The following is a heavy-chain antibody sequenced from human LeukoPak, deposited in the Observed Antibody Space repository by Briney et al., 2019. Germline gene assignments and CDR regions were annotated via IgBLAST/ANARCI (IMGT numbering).Heavy chain of an antibody. CDR3: ARSVRKLRFLEWPHDRLGNLDY. CDR1: GGSFSGYY. V-gene: IGHV4-34*01. J-gene: IGHJ4*02. Sequence: PSETLSLTCAVYGGSFSGYYWSWIRQPPGKGLEWIGEIHHSGSTNYNPSLKSRVTISVDTSKNRFSLKLSSVTAADTAVYYCARSVRKLRFLEWPHDRLGNLDYWGQGTLVTVSS. D-gene: IGHD3-3*01. CDR2: IHHSGST.